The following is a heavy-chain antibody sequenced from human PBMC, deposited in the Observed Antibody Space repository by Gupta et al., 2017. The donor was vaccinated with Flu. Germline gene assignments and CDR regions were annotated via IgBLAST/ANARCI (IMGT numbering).Heavy chain of an antibody. CDR3: ARDGAGGRDY. D-gene: IGHD2-15*01. CDR2: ITVHSGVA. CDR1: GYTFTNFG. J-gene: IGHJ4*01. Sequence: QVQLVQSGAEVKKPGTSVRVSCKASGYTFTNFGFSWVRQAPGQGFEWMGGITVHSGVANYAQRFRDRVTITRDTFTSTVFLELTYLRYDDTAVYYCARDGAGGRDYWGQGTLVTVSS. V-gene: IGHV1-18*04.